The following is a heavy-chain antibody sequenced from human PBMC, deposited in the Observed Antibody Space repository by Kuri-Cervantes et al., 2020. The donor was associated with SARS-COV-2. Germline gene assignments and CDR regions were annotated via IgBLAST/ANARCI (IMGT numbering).Heavy chain of an antibody. CDR3: ARGGEGHCSGGSCYPNWFDP. CDR1: GYSISSGYY. J-gene: IGHJ5*02. CDR2: IYHSGST. V-gene: IGHV4-38-2*01. Sequence: SQTLSLTCAVSGYSISSGYYWGWIRQPPGKGLEWIGSIYHSGSTYYNPSLKSRVTISVDTSKNQFSLKLSSVTAADTAVYYCARGGEGHCSGGSCYPNWFDPWGQGTLVTVSS. D-gene: IGHD2-15*01.